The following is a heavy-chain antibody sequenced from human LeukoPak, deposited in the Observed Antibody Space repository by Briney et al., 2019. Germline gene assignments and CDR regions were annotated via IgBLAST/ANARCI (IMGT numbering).Heavy chain of an antibody. Sequence: GGSLRLSCAASGLTVSSNYMSWVRQAPGKGLEWVSVIYSGGSTYYADSVKGRFTISRDNSKNTLYLQMNSLRAEDTAVYYCAITVNRGSPNPYYFDYWGQGTLVTVSS. V-gene: IGHV3-66*01. CDR2: IYSGGST. J-gene: IGHJ4*02. CDR3: AITVNRGSPNPYYFDY. CDR1: GLTVSSNY. D-gene: IGHD4-17*01.